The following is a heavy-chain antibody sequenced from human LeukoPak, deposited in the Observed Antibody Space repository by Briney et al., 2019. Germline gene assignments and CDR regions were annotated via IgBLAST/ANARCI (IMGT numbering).Heavy chain of an antibody. Sequence: GGSLRLSCAASGFTFSDYYMSWIRQAPGKGLEWVSYISSSGSTIYYADSVKGRFTISRDNAKNSLYLQMNSLRAEDTAVYYCARERTNYYDSSGYYPNWGQGTLVTVSS. J-gene: IGHJ4*02. CDR2: ISSSGSTI. D-gene: IGHD3-22*01. CDR1: GFTFSDYY. V-gene: IGHV3-11*01. CDR3: ARERTNYYDSSGYYPN.